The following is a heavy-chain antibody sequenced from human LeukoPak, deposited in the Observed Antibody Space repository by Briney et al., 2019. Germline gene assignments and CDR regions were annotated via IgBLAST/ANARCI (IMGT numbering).Heavy chain of an antibody. CDR3: ARGLGSYLS. Sequence: GGSLRLSCAGSGFTFSSYTMVWVRQAPGKGLEWVSSIISSSSYIYYADSVKGRFTISRDNAKNSLLLQMNSLRAEDTAVYYCARGLGSYLSWGQGTLVTVSS. V-gene: IGHV3-21*01. CDR1: GFTFSSYT. D-gene: IGHD1-26*01. J-gene: IGHJ5*02. CDR2: IISSSSYI.